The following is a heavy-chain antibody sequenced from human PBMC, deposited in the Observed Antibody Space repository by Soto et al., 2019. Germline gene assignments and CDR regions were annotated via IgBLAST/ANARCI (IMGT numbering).Heavy chain of an antibody. CDR2: SRDKAQGYST. CDR3: VRDRGQSNWNGWVY. V-gene: IGHV3-72*01. CDR1: GFTLSDHY. Sequence: EVQLVESGGGLVQPGGSLRLSCAGSGFTLSDHYIDWVRQAPGKGLEWVGRSRDKAQGYSTAYAASVKGRFATSRDESKNTLYLQMNSLRAEDTAVYYCVRDRGQSNWNGWVYWGQGTLVTVSS. D-gene: IGHD1-20*01. J-gene: IGHJ4*02.